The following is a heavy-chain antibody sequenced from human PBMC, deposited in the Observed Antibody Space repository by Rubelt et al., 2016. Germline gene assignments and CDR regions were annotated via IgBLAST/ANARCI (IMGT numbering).Heavy chain of an antibody. CDR3: ARCLTGTTGPYYYYYGMDV. J-gene: IGHJ6*02. CDR2: IIPIFGTA. D-gene: IGHD1-20*01. Sequence: QVQLVQSGAEVKKPGSSVKVSCKASGGTFSSYAISWVRQAPGQGLEWMGGIIPIFGTANYAQKFQGRVTITADESTSTAYMERCSLGSEDTAVYYCARCLTGTTGPYYYYYGMDVWGQGTTVTVSS. V-gene: IGHV1-69*01. CDR1: GGTFSSYA.